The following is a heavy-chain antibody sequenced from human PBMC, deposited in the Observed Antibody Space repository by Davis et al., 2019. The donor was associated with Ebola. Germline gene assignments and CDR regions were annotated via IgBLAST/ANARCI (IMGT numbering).Heavy chain of an antibody. Sequence: MPSETLSLTCAVYGGSFSGYYWSWIRQPPGKGLEWIGEINHSGGTNYNPSLKSRVTISVDTSKNQFSLKLSSVTAADTAVYYCARETTVTLIDYWGQGTLVTVSS. CDR3: ARETTVTLIDY. J-gene: IGHJ4*02. CDR2: INHSGGT. D-gene: IGHD4-17*01. V-gene: IGHV4-34*01. CDR1: GGSFSGYY.